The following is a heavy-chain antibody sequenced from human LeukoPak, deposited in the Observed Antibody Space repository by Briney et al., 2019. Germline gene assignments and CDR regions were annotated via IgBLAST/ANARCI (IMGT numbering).Heavy chain of an antibody. D-gene: IGHD2/OR15-2a*01. Sequence: SQTLSLTCAISGDSVSSNSATWNWIRQSPSRGLEWLGRTYYRSKRCSDYAVSVKSRITINSDTSENQFSLQLNSVTPEDTAVYYCARYFDHIGSFNYWGQGTLVTVSS. CDR1: GDSVSSNSAT. J-gene: IGHJ4*02. V-gene: IGHV6-1*01. CDR2: TYYRSKRCS. CDR3: ARYFDHIGSFNY.